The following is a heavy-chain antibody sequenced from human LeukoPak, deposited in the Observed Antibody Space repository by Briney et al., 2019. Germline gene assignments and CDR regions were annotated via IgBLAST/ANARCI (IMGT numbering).Heavy chain of an antibody. CDR1: KFTFSSSA. V-gene: IGHV3-23*01. Sequence: GGSLRLSCAASKFTFSSSAMSWVRQAPGKGLEWVSAISTGGSSTYYADSVKGRFTISRDNSRNTLNLQMNSLRAEVTAVYYCAREPRAPPPGDAFDIWGQGTMVTVSS. D-gene: IGHD3-10*01. CDR3: AREPRAPPPGDAFDI. CDR2: ISTGGSST. J-gene: IGHJ3*02.